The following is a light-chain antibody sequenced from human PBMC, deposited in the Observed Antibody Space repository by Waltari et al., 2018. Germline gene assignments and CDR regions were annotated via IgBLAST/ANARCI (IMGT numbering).Light chain of an antibody. CDR2: WAA. J-gene: IGKJ1*01. Sequence: DIVMTQSPDSLAVSLGERATINCKSSQSILYRSSNRNALAWYQQKPGQTPKLLFFWAATRESGAPDRFSVSGSGTDFTLTISSLQAEDVAVYYCQQYYNAPWTFGQGTKVEIK. CDR1: QSILYRSSNRNA. V-gene: IGKV4-1*01. CDR3: QQYYNAPWT.